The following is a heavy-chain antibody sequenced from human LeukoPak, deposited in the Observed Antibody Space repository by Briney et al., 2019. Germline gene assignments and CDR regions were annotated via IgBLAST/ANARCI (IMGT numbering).Heavy chain of an antibody. D-gene: IGHD6-13*01. V-gene: IGHV3-23*01. CDR1: GFTFSSYG. CDR2: ISGSGGST. J-gene: IGHJ4*02. CDR3: ARETGSSSWYYFDY. Sequence: PGGSLRLSCAASGFTFSSYGMSWVRQAPGKGLEWVSAISGSGGSTYYADSVKGRFTISRDNAKNSLYLQMNSLRAEDTAVYYCARETGSSSWYYFDYWGQGTLVTVSS.